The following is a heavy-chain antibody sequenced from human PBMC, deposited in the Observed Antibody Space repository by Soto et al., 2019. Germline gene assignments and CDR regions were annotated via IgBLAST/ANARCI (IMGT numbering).Heavy chain of an antibody. CDR1: GFTFSNAW. CDR3: TTATLEYSSSSVYYYYGMDV. D-gene: IGHD6-6*01. CDR2: IKSKTDGGTT. Sequence: AGGSLRLSCAASGFTFSNAWMNWVRQAPGKGLEWVGRIKSKTDGGTTDYAAPVKGRFTISRDDSKNTLYLQMNSLKTEDTAVYYCTTATLEYSSSSVYYYYGMDVWGQGTTVTAP. V-gene: IGHV3-15*07. J-gene: IGHJ6*02.